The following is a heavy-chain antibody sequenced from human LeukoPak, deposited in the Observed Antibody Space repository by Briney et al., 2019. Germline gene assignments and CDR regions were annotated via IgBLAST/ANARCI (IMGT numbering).Heavy chain of an antibody. CDR2: ISSSSSYI. V-gene: IGHV3-21*01. J-gene: IGHJ6*02. CDR3: ARNTITGYYYGMDV. D-gene: IGHD3-10*01. Sequence: GGSLRLSCAASGFTFSSYSMNWVRQAPGKGLEWVSSISSSSSYIYYADSVKGRFTISRDNAKNSLYLQMNSLRAEDTAVFYCARNTITGYYYGMDVWGQGTTVTVSS. CDR1: GFTFSSYS.